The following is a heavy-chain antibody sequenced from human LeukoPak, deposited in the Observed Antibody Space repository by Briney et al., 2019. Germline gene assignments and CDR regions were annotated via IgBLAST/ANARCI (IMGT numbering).Heavy chain of an antibody. D-gene: IGHD3-10*01. CDR2: ISYDGSNK. J-gene: IGHJ4*02. V-gene: IGHV3-30*04. CDR1: GFTFSSYA. CDR3: ARSYGSRSYSPARYFDY. Sequence: GRSLRLSCAASGFTFSSYAMHWVRQAPGKGLEWVAVISYDGSNKYYADSVKGRFTISRDDSKNTLYLQMNSLRAEDTAVYYCARSYGSRSYSPARYFDYWGQGTLVTVSS.